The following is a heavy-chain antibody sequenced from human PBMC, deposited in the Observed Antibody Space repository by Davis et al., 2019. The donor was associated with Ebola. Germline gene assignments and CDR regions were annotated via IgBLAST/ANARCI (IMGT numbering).Heavy chain of an antibody. CDR3: SVGGQDGGFDY. Sequence: AASVKVSCKPSGGSFSSSAPNWVRQAPGQGLEWMGGIIPLFGSVTYAQKFQGRLTITAADSTGTAYMELYSLTSEDTAVYYCSVGGQDGGFDYWGQGTLVPVSS. V-gene: IGHV1-69*13. J-gene: IGHJ4*02. CDR1: GGSFSSSA. CDR2: IIPLFGSV. D-gene: IGHD1-26*01.